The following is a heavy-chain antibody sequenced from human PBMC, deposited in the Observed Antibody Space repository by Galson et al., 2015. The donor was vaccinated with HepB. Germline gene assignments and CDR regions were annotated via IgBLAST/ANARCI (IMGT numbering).Heavy chain of an antibody. J-gene: IGHJ4*02. CDR2: IYGGGST. V-gene: IGHV3-66*02. Sequence: SLRLSCAASGFTVSSNYMSWVRQAPGKGLEWVSVIYGGGSTYYADSVKGRFSISRDNSKNTLSLQMSSLRAEDTAVYYCARGTPYNFDTSGYLPLYYLDYWGQGTLVTVSS. D-gene: IGHD3-22*01. CDR3: ARGTPYNFDTSGYLPLYYLDY. CDR1: GFTVSSNY.